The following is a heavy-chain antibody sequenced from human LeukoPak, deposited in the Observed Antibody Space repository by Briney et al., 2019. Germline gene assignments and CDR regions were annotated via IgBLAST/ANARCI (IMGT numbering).Heavy chain of an antibody. CDR2: IYSGGNT. V-gene: IGHV3-66*01. CDR1: GFTFSSHG. D-gene: IGHD5-18*01. Sequence: GGSLRLSCAASGFTFSSHGMNWVRQAPGKGLEWVSVIYSGGNTYYADSVKGRFTISRDDSKSTLYLQMNSLRAEDTAVYYCASSFFNGYSYGFDYWGQGTLVTVSS. J-gene: IGHJ4*02. CDR3: ASSFFNGYSYGFDY.